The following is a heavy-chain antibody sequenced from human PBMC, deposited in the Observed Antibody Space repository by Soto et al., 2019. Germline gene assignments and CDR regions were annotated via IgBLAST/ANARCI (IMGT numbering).Heavy chain of an antibody. CDR1: GFTFSSYG. D-gene: IGHD2-15*01. CDR3: ARDGSGGCSGGSCYNTYFDY. V-gene: IGHV3-23*01. CDR2: ISASGGST. Sequence: GGSLRLSCAASGFTFSSYGMSWVRQAPGKGLEWVSVISASGGSTYHADSVKGRFTISRDNSKNTLYLQMNSLRAEDTAVYYCARDGSGGCSGGSCYNTYFDYWGQGTLVTVSS. J-gene: IGHJ4*02.